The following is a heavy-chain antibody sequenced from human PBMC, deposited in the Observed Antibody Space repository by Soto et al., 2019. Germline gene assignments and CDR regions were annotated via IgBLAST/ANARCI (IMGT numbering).Heavy chain of an antibody. J-gene: IGHJ6*03. CDR3: ARGYCSRTSCYEGYYYYYMDV. Sequence: GASVKVSCKASGYTFTSYGISWVRQAPGQGLEWMGWISAYNGNTNYAQKLQGRVTMTTDTSTSTAYMELRSLRSDDTAVYYCARGYCSRTSCYEGYYYYYMDVWGKGTTGT. V-gene: IGHV1-18*01. CDR1: GYTFTSYG. CDR2: ISAYNGNT. D-gene: IGHD2-2*01.